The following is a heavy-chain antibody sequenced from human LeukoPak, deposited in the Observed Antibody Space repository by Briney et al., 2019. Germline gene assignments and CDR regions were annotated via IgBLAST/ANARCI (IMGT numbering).Heavy chain of an antibody. J-gene: IGHJ6*02. V-gene: IGHV3-53*05. Sequence: PGGSLRLSCAASRFTVSSNYMSWVRQAPEKGLEWVSVIFTGGDTYYADSVKGRFTISRDNSKNTLYLQMNSLRAEDTAVYYCARYSYDFWSGYPQSYYYYGMDVWGQGTTVTVSS. D-gene: IGHD3-3*01. CDR3: ARYSYDFWSGYPQSYYYYGMDV. CDR1: RFTVSSNY. CDR2: IFTGGDT.